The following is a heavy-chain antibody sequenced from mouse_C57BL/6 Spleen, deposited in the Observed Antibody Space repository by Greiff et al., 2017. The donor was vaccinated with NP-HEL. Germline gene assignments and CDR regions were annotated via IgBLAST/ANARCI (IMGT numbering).Heavy chain of an antibody. CDR3: ARKDWGGPFDY. CDR2: ISSGSSTI. J-gene: IGHJ2*01. D-gene: IGHD4-1*01. Sequence: EVQGVESGGGLVKPGGSLKLSCAASGFTFSDYGMHWVRQAPEKGLEWVAYISSGSSTIYYADPVKGRFTISRDNAKNTLFLQMTSLRSEDTAMYYCARKDWGGPFDYWGQGTTLTVSS. V-gene: IGHV5-17*01. CDR1: GFTFSDYG.